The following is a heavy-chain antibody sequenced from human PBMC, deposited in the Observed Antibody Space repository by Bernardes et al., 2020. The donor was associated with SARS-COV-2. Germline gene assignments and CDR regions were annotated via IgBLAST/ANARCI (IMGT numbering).Heavy chain of an antibody. CDR1: GFTFSSYR. CDR2: ISTSSSYI. V-gene: IGHV3-21*01. Sequence: GGSLRLSCAASGFTFSSYRMNWVRQAPGKGLEWVSCISTSSSYIYYADSVKGRFTISRDNAKNSLYLQMNSLRDEDTAVYYGARGRGSSREYYYHGMDDWGQGTTVTVSS. CDR3: ARGRGSSREYYYHGMDD. D-gene: IGHD6-13*01. J-gene: IGHJ6*02.